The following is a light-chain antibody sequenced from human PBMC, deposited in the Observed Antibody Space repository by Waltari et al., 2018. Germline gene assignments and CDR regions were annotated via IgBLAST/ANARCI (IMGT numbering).Light chain of an antibody. CDR1: SSDVGNYKR. V-gene: IGLV2-23*01. Sequence: QSALTQPASVSGSPGQSITISCTGTSSDVGNYKRVPWYQQHPGKAPKLMIYTGSKRPSGVSGRFSGSKAGDMASLTISGLQPEDEAEYFCASYAGSSKGVFGGGTKVTVL. CDR3: ASYAGSSKGV. CDR2: TGS. J-gene: IGLJ2*01.